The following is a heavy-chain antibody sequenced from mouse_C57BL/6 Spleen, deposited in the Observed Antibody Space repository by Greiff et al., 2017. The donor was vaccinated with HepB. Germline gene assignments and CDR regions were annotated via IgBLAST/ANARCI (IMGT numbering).Heavy chain of an antibody. D-gene: IGHD1-1*01. Sequence: QVQLQQPGAELVQPGASVKLSCKASGYTFTSYWMQWVKQRPGQGLEWIGEIDPSDSYTNYNQKFKGKATLTVDTSSSTAYMQLSSLTSEDSAVYYCARRPYGSSYFDYWGQGTTLTVSS. J-gene: IGHJ2*01. CDR2: IDPSDSYT. CDR3: ARRPYGSSYFDY. CDR1: GYTFTSYW. V-gene: IGHV1-50*01.